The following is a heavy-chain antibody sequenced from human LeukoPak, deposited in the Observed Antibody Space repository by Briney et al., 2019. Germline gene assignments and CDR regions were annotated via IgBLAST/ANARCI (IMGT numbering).Heavy chain of an antibody. J-gene: IGHJ4*02. Sequence: SETLSLTCTVSGGSISSYYWSWIRQPPGKGLEWIGYIYYSGSTKYNPSLKSRVTISVDTSKNQFSLKLSSVTAADTAVYYCAGIAVAGTGSGLNFDYWGRGTLVTVSS. CDR1: GGSISSYY. D-gene: IGHD6-19*01. V-gene: IGHV4-59*01. CDR2: IYYSGST. CDR3: AGIAVAGTGSGLNFDY.